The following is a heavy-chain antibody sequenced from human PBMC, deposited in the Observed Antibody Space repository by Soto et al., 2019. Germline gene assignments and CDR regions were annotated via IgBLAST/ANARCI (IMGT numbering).Heavy chain of an antibody. D-gene: IGHD6-13*01. V-gene: IGHV4-39*01. CDR3: ARLQAAVPHY. CDR2: IFYDGYT. J-gene: IGHJ4*02. CDR1: CDSISGSPYF. Sequence: SETLSLTCTVSCDSISGSPYFWGWIRQPPGKRLEWLGSIFYDGYTLYTPSLKSRVTISVDTSKNQFSLKLTSVAAADTAIYFCARLQAAVPHYWGQG.